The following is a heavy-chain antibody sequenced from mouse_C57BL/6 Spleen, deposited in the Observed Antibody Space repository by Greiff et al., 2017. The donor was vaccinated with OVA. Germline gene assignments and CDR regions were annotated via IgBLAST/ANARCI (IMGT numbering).Heavy chain of an antibody. CDR3: TRSGVAY. CDR1: GFNIKDDY. CDR2: IDPENGDT. V-gene: IGHV14-4*01. J-gene: IGHJ3*01. Sequence: VQLKQSGAELVRPGASVKLSCTASGFNIKDDYMHWVKQRPEQGLEWIGWIDPENGDTEYASKFQGKATITADTSSNTAYLQLSSLTSEDTAVYFCTRSGVAYWGQGTLVTVSA.